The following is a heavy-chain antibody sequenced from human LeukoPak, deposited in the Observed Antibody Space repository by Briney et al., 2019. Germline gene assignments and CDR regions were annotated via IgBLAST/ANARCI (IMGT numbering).Heavy chain of an antibody. Sequence: ASVKVSCKASGGTFSSHAISWVRQAAGQGLEWRGGIIPIFGTANYAQKFQGRVTITADESTSTAYMELSSLRSEDTAVYYCAISGYSYGYSYFDYWGQGTLVTVSS. CDR2: IIPIFGTA. D-gene: IGHD5-18*01. J-gene: IGHJ4*02. CDR3: AISGYSYGYSYFDY. CDR1: GGTFSSHA. V-gene: IGHV1-69*13.